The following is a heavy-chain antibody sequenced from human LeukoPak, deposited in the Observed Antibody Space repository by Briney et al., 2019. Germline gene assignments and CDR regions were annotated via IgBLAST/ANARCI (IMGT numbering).Heavy chain of an antibody. V-gene: IGHV4-34*01. D-gene: IGHD3-10*01. CDR3: ARLMVRGVNFDY. J-gene: IGHJ4*02. Sequence: SETLSLTCAVYGGSFSGYYWSWIRQPPGKGLEWIGEINHSGSTNYNPSLKSRVTISVDTSKSQFSLKLSSVTAADTAVYYCARLMVRGVNFDYWGQGTLVTVSS. CDR1: GGSFSGYY. CDR2: INHSGST.